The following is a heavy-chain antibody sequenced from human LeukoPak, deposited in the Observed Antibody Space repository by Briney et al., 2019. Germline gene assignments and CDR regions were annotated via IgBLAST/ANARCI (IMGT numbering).Heavy chain of an antibody. CDR1: GFTFSVSW. CDR2: ISSSSSTI. V-gene: IGHV3-48*01. J-gene: IGHJ3*02. CDR3: ARDGKAVAVAFDI. Sequence: GGSLRLSCAASGFTFSVSWMNWVRQAPGKGLEWVSYISSSSSTIYYADSVKGRFTISRDNAKNSLYLQMNSLRAEDTAVYYCARDGKAVAVAFDIWGQGTMVTVSS. D-gene: IGHD6-19*01.